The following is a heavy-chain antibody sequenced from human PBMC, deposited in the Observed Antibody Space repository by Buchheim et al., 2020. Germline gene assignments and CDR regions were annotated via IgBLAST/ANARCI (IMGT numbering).Heavy chain of an antibody. J-gene: IGHJ5*02. Sequence: QVQLQESGPGLVKASQTLSLTCTVSGGSIRSGDYYWSWIRQPPGKGLEWIGYIYYSGSTYYNPSLKSRVTISLDTPTHQFSLRRSSVTAADTAVYYCARVGSQVDYLLSGWFDLWGQGTL. CDR2: IYYSGST. D-gene: IGHD3/OR15-3a*01. V-gene: IGHV4-30-4*01. CDR3: ARVGSQVDYLLSGWFDL. CDR1: GGSIRSGDYY.